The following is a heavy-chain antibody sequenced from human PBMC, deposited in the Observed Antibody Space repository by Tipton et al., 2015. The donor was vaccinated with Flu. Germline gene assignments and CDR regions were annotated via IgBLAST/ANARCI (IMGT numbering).Heavy chain of an antibody. J-gene: IGHJ4*02. CDR1: GGSISSGGYY. Sequence: LRLSCTVSGGSISSGGYYWSWIRQHPGKGLEWIGYIYYSGSTYYNPSLKSRVTISVDTSKNQFSLKLSSVTAADTAVYYCAREGNYYDSSGYYSLTDYWGQGTLVTVSS. CDR2: IYYSGST. CDR3: AREGNYYDSSGYYSLTDY. D-gene: IGHD3-22*01. V-gene: IGHV4-31*02.